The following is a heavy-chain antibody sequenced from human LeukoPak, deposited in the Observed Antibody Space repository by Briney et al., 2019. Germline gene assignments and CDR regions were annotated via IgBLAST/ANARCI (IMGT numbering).Heavy chain of an antibody. CDR3: ARVVSSRSTVGFDH. Sequence: GGSLRLSCAASGFNFNDYYMSWIRQAPGKGLEWVSYITTGRTLSYADSVKGRFTISRDNAKNSLFLQMKSLRVEDTAVYYCARVVSSRSTVGFDHWGQGTLATVSS. CDR1: GFNFNDYY. V-gene: IGHV3-11*04. J-gene: IGHJ5*02. CDR2: ITTGRTL. D-gene: IGHD5/OR15-5a*01.